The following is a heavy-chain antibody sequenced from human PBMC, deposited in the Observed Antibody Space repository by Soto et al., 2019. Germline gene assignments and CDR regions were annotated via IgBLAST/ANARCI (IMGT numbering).Heavy chain of an antibody. D-gene: IGHD3-10*01. Sequence: QLQLQESGPGLVKPSETLSLTCTVSGGSISSNSYYWGWIRQPPGKGLECIGNIYYGGKTYYNPSLRRRVTISREKSMNQCSMRLSSETAADTAVYYCARLTFYYASESYRDYYGMDVWGQGTTVSVSS. V-gene: IGHV4-39*01. CDR3: ARLTFYYASESYRDYYGMDV. CDR2: IYYGGKT. J-gene: IGHJ6*02. CDR1: GGSISSNSYY.